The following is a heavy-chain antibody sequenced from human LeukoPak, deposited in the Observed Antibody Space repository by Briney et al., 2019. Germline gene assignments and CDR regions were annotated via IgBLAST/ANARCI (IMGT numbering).Heavy chain of an antibody. CDR1: GFTFSSYA. Sequence: GGSLRLSCAASGFTFSSYAMSWVRQAAGKGLEWVSAISGSGGSTYYADSVKGRFTISRDNSKNTLYLQMNSLRAEDTAVYYCARDESRLVRDYYYYGMDVWGQGTTVTVSS. D-gene: IGHD6-13*01. J-gene: IGHJ6*02. CDR2: ISGSGGST. V-gene: IGHV3-23*01. CDR3: ARDESRLVRDYYYYGMDV.